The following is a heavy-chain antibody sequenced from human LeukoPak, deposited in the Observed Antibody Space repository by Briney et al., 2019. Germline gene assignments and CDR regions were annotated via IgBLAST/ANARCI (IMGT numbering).Heavy chain of an antibody. J-gene: IGHJ4*02. CDR3: ARVEGIAAAGIDY. CDR1: GFTFSSHS. D-gene: IGHD6-13*01. Sequence: GGSLRLSCAASGFTFSSHSMNWVRQAPGKGLEWVSSISSSSSYIYYADSVKGRFTISRDNAKNSLYLQMNSLRAEDTAVYYCARVEGIAAAGIDYWGQGTLVTVSS. V-gene: IGHV3-21*01. CDR2: ISSSSSYI.